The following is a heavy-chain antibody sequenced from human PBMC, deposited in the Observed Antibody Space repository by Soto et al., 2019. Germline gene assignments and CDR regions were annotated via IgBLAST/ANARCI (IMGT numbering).Heavy chain of an antibody. CDR2: IYYSGST. D-gene: IGHD1-1*01. CDR1: GGSISSYY. CDR3: ARGYRVRGRNYYYGMDV. J-gene: IGHJ6*02. Sequence: SETLSLTCTVSGGSISSYYWSWIRQPPGKGLEWIGYIYYSGSTNYNPSLKSRVTISVDTSKNQFSLKLSSVTAADTAVYYCARGYRVRGRNYYYGMDVWGQGTRVTVS. V-gene: IGHV4-59*01.